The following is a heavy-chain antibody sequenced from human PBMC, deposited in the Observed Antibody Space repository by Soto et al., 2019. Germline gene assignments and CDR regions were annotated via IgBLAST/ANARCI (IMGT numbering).Heavy chain of an antibody. J-gene: IGHJ4*02. CDR2: ISGGGGST. D-gene: IGHD3-10*01. V-gene: IGHV3-23*01. CDR3: ANRNDYGSGSYFPFDH. CDR1: GFTFSSYG. Sequence: GGSLRLSCAASGFTFSSYGMSWVRQAPGKGLEWVSSISGGGGSTYYADSVKGRFTISRDNSKNTLYLQVSSLRAEDTAVYYCANRNDYGSGSYFPFDHWGQGTLVTVSS.